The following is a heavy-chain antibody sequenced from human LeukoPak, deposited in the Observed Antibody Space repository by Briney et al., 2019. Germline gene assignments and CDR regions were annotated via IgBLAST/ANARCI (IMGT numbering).Heavy chain of an antibody. Sequence: TSETLSLTCTVSGGSISSYYWSWIRQPPGKGLEWIGYIYYSGSTNYNPSLKSRVTISVDTSKNQFSLKLSSVTAADTAVYYCARDSTMVRGVFDYWGQGTLATVSS. CDR1: GGSISSYY. D-gene: IGHD3-10*01. V-gene: IGHV4-59*12. J-gene: IGHJ4*02. CDR2: IYYSGST. CDR3: ARDSTMVRGVFDY.